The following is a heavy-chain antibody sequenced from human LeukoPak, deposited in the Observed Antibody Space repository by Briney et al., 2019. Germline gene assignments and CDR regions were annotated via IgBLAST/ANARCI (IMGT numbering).Heavy chain of an antibody. Sequence: SETLSLTCTVSGGSISSGGYYWSWIRQPPGKGLEWIGYIYHSGSTYYNPSLKSRVTISVDRSKNQFSLKLSSVTAADTAVYYCARDHGSSSVLYYYYYMDVWGKGTTVTVSS. V-gene: IGHV4-30-2*01. CDR1: GGSISSGGYY. CDR3: ARDHGSSSVLYYYYYMDV. D-gene: IGHD6-6*01. CDR2: IYHSGST. J-gene: IGHJ6*03.